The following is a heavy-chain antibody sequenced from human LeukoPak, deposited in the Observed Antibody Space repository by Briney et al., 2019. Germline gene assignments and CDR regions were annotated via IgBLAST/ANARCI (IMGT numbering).Heavy chain of an antibody. J-gene: IGHJ4*02. Sequence: PSETLSLTCTVSGGSISSYYWSWIRQSPGKGLEWIGYIYYSGSTNYNPSLKSRVTISVDTSKNQFSLKLSSVTAADTAVYYCAKDLYTMIARRDYWGQGTLVTVSS. CDR1: GGSISSYY. CDR2: IYYSGST. CDR3: AKDLYTMIARRDY. D-gene: IGHD3-22*01. V-gene: IGHV4-59*12.